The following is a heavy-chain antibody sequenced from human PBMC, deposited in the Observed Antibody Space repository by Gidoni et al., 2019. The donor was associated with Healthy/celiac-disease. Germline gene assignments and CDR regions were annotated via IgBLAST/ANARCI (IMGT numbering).Heavy chain of an antibody. V-gene: IGHV1-18*01. D-gene: IGHD2-21*02. J-gene: IGHJ3*02. CDR1: GYTFTTYS. CDR3: ARVCGGDCLDAFDI. Sequence: QLQLVQSGAEVKKPGASVKVSCKASGYTFTTYSISWVRQAPGQGLEWMGWISAYNGNTNYAQKLQGRVTMTTDTSTSTAYMELRSLRSDDTAVYYCARVCGGDCLDAFDIWGQGTMVTVSS. CDR2: ISAYNGNT.